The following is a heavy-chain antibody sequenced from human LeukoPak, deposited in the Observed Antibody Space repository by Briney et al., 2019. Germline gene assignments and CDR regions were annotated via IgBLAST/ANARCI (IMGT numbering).Heavy chain of an antibody. D-gene: IGHD2-2*01. CDR2: INPNSGGT. CDR1: GYTFTGYY. Sequence: GASVKVPCKASGYTFTGYYMHWVRQAPGQGLEWMGRINPNSGGTNYAQKFQGRVTMTRDTSISTAYMELSRLRSDDTAVYYCARGWQYQLPTSHNWFDPCGPGTLVTVSS. J-gene: IGHJ5*02. CDR3: ARGWQYQLPTSHNWFDP. V-gene: IGHV1-2*06.